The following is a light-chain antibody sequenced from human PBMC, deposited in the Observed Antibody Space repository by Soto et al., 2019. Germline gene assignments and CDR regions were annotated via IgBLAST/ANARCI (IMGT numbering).Light chain of an antibody. CDR1: QSVSSSY. CDR3: QQCDGSPGLT. V-gene: IGKV3-20*01. Sequence: EIVLTQSPGTLSLSPGERATLSCRASQSVSSSYLAWYQQKPGQAPSLLIYGASSRATGIPDRFSGSGSGRDFTLTISRLEPEDFAVYYCQQCDGSPGLTCGGGTKLEIK. J-gene: IGKJ4*01. CDR2: GAS.